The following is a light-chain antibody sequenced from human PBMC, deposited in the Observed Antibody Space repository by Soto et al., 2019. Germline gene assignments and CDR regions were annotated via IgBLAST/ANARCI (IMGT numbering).Light chain of an antibody. CDR1: SNDVGAYNY. CDR3: TSYISNTNVDV. V-gene: IGLV2-14*03. CDR2: DVN. J-gene: IGLJ1*01. Sequence: QSVLTQPASVSGSPGQSITISCTGTSNDVGAYNYVSWYQQHPGKAPKLIIYDVNYRPSGVSNRFSVSKSGNTASLTISVLQAEDEADYYCTSYISNTNVDVFGTRTKLTGL.